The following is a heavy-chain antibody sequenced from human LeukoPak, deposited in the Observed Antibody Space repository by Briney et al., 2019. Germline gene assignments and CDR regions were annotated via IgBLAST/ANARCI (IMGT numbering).Heavy chain of an antibody. D-gene: IGHD3-3*01. Sequence: ASVKVSYKASGYTFTSYGISWVRQAPGQGLEWMGWISAYNGNTNYAQKLQGRVTMTTDTSTSTAYMELRSLRSDDTAVYYCARVPDVWTYYDFWSGRDEYNWFDPWGQGTLVTVSS. CDR2: ISAYNGNT. J-gene: IGHJ5*02. V-gene: IGHV1-18*01. CDR3: ARVPDVWTYYDFWSGRDEYNWFDP. CDR1: GYTFTSYG.